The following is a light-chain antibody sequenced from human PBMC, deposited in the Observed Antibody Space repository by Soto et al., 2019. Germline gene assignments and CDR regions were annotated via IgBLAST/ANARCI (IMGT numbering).Light chain of an antibody. CDR1: QSVSNY. V-gene: IGKV3-11*01. J-gene: IGKJ4*01. CDR3: QQRSNWPPVT. Sequence: GLTQSPATLSLSPGERATLSCRASQSVSNYLAWYQQKPGQAPRLLIYDASNRASGIPARFSGSGSGTDFTLTISSLDPEDFAVYYCQQRSNWPPVTFAGGTKVAIK. CDR2: DAS.